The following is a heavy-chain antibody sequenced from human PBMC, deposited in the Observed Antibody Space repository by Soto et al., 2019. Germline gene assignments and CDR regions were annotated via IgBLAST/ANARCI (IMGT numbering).Heavy chain of an antibody. CDR3: ATDRGDILTGLRGWFDP. Sequence: ASVKVSCKVSGYTLTELSMHWVRRAPGKGLEWMGGFDPEDGETIYAQKFQGRVTMTEDTYTDKAYMELSSLRSEDTAVYYCATDRGDILTGLRGWFDPWGQGTLVTVSS. D-gene: IGHD3-9*01. J-gene: IGHJ5*02. CDR1: GYTLTELS. V-gene: IGHV1-24*01. CDR2: FDPEDGET.